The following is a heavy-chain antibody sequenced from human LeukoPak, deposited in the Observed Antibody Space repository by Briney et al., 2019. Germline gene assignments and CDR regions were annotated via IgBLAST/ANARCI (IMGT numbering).Heavy chain of an antibody. D-gene: IGHD2-15*01. Sequence: SETLSLTCAVSGYSISSGYYWGWIRQPPGKGVEWIGSIYHSGSTYYNPSLKSRVTISVDTSKNQFSLKLSSVTAADTAVYYCASLWLGYCSGGSCYSDYWGQGTLVTVSS. CDR1: GYSISSGYY. CDR2: IYHSGST. J-gene: IGHJ4*02. CDR3: ASLWLGYCSGGSCYSDY. V-gene: IGHV4-38-2*01.